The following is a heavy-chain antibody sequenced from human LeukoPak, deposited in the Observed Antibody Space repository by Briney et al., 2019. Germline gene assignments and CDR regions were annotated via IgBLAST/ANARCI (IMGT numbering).Heavy chain of an antibody. CDR3: ARDGNYDYVWGSYRPPLFYYYYMDV. D-gene: IGHD3-16*02. Sequence: ASVKVSCKASGYTFTSYYMHWVRQAPGQGLEWMGIINPSGGSTSYAQKFQGRVTMTRDTSTSTVYMELSSLRSEDTAVYYCARDGNYDYVWGSYRPPLFYYYYMDVWGKGTTVTVSS. V-gene: IGHV1-46*01. CDR1: GYTFTSYY. CDR2: INPSGGST. J-gene: IGHJ6*03.